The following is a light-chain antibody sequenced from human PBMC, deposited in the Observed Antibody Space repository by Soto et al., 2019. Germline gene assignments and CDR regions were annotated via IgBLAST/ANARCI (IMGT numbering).Light chain of an antibody. V-gene: IGKV3-11*01. Sequence: EIVLTQSPATLSLSPGEIATLSCRASQSVTTYLAWYQQKPGQAPRLLIYDASNRATGIPARFIFSGSWTDFTLTISSLEPEDFAVYYCQQRSNWPFTFGQGTRLEIK. J-gene: IGKJ5*01. CDR3: QQRSNWPFT. CDR1: QSVTTY. CDR2: DAS.